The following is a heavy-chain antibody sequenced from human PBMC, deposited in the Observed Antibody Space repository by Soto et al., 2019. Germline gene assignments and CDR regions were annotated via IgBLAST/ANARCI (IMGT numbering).Heavy chain of an antibody. V-gene: IGHV4-31*03. D-gene: IGHD1-26*01. J-gene: IGHJ4*02. CDR1: GGSISSGGYY. CDR3: ARSSGSLVVDY. Sequence: SETLSLTCTVSGGSISSGGYYWSWIRQHPGKGLEWIGYIYYSGSTYYNPSLKSRVTISVDTSKNQFSLKLSSVTAADTAVYYCARSSGSLVVDYWGQGTLVTVSS. CDR2: IYYSGST.